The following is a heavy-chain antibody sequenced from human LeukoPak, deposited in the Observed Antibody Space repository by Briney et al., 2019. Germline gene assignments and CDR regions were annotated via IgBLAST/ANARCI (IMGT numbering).Heavy chain of an antibody. D-gene: IGHD4-11*01. V-gene: IGHV3-23*01. Sequence: PGGSLRLSCAASGFKFRSYAMTWVRQAPGKGLEWVSVVDGSGGGTYNADSVKGRFTISRDNSKNTLYLQMNSLRAEDTAVYYCAREYRNDYSNGWFDPWGQGTLVTVSS. CDR3: AREYRNDYSNGWFDP. CDR1: GFKFRSYA. CDR2: VDGSGGGT. J-gene: IGHJ5*02.